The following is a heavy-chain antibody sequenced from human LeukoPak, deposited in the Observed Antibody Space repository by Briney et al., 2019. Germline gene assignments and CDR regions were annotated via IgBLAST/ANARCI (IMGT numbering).Heavy chain of an antibody. CDR3: ARDPVRSPDYDFWSGYPADY. D-gene: IGHD3-3*01. CDR1: GFTFSSYA. CDR2: ISYDGSNK. Sequence: PGGSLRLSCAASGFTFSSYAMHWVRQAPGKGLEWVAVISYDGSNKYYADSVKGRFTISRDNSKNTLYLQMNSLRAEDTAVYYCARDPVRSPDYDFWSGYPADYWGQGTLVTVSS. V-gene: IGHV3-30-3*01. J-gene: IGHJ4*02.